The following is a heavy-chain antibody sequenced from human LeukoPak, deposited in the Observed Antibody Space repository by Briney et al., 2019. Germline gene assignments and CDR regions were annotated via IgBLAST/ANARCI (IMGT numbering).Heavy chain of an antibody. V-gene: IGHV4-39*07. CDR1: GGSISSSSYY. CDR3: ARSIAAADVFDI. J-gene: IGHJ3*02. Sequence: PSETLSLTCTVSGGSISSSSYYWGWIRQPPGKGLEWIESGYYSGSTYYNPSLKSRVTRSVDTSKNQFSLKLSSVTAADTAVYYCARSIAAADVFDIWGQGTMVTVSS. D-gene: IGHD6-13*01. CDR2: GYYSGST.